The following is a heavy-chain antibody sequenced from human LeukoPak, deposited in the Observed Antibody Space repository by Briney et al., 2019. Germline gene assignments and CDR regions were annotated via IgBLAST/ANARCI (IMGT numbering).Heavy chain of an antibody. V-gene: IGHV3-7*01. CDR3: AGDQSPQIDGIYYDAFDI. Sequence: PGGSLRLSCAASGFAFSTYWMTWVRQAPGKGLEWVANIKRDGSLTHYVGSVKGRFTISRDNAKNSLYLQMNSLRVDDSAVYYCAGDQSPQIDGIYYDAFDIWGQGTIVTVAS. J-gene: IGHJ3*02. CDR1: GFAFSTYW. CDR2: IKRDGSLT. D-gene: IGHD1-26*01.